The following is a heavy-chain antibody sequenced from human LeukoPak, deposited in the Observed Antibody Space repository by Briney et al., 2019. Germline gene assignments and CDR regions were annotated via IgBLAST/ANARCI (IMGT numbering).Heavy chain of an antibody. CDR3: ARAKYSEYCFDI. D-gene: IGHD2/OR15-2a*01. Sequence: SETLSLTCTVSGGSISSYYWSWIRQPPGKGLEWIGYIYYSGSTYYNPSLKSRVTISVDTSKNQFSLKLSSVTAADTAVYYCARAKYSEYCFDIWGQGTMVTVSS. V-gene: IGHV4-30-4*08. CDR2: IYYSGST. J-gene: IGHJ3*02. CDR1: GGSISSYY.